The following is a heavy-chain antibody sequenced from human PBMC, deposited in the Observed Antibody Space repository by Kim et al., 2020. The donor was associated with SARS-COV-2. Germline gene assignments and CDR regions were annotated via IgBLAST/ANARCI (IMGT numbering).Heavy chain of an antibody. V-gene: IGHV4-39*01. CDR3: ARRGRAAGAIRYFDY. Sequence: SPSLKSRVPMSVDTSKNQFSLTVSSVTAADTAVYYCARRGRAAGAIRYFDYWGQGILVTVSS. J-gene: IGHJ4*02. D-gene: IGHD1-26*01.